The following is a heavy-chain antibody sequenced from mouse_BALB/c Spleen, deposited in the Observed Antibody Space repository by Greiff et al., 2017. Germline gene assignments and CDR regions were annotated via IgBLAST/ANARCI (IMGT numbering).Heavy chain of an antibody. V-gene: IGHV1-7*01. D-gene: IGHD2-4*01. Sequence: QVQLKESGAELAKPGASVKMSCKASGYTFTSYWMHWVKQRPGQGLEWIGYINPSTGYTEYNQKFKDKATLTADKSSSTAYMQLSSLTSEDSAVYYCASIYYDYDAWFAYWGQGTLVTVSA. CDR1: GYTFTSYW. CDR3: ASIYYDYDAWFAY. CDR2: INPSTGYT. J-gene: IGHJ3*01.